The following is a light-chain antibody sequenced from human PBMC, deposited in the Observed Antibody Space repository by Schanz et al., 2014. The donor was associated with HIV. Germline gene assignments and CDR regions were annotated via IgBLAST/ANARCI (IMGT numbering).Light chain of an antibody. J-gene: IGKJ4*01. Sequence: DIQMTQSPSSLSASVGDRVTITCRASQAISTSLAWYQQKPGKAPKLLIYAASSLHGGVPSRFSGRGSGTDFTLTISGLEPEDFAVYYCQYFGNSGGTFGGGTKVEIK. CDR3: QYFGNSGGT. V-gene: IGKV1-12*01. CDR1: QAISTS. CDR2: AAS.